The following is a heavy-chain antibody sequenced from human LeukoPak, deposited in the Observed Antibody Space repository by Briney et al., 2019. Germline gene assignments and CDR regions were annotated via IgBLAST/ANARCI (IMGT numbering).Heavy chain of an antibody. D-gene: IGHD5-24*01. J-gene: IGHJ4*02. V-gene: IGHV4-59*01. CDR3: ASALRDGYNRDY. CDR1: GGSISSYY. CDR2: IYYTDIT. Sequence: PSETLSLTCTVSGGSISSYYWSWIRQPPGKGLEWIGSIYYTDITNYNPSLKSRVTISLDTSKNQFSLKLSSVTAADTAVYYCASALRDGYNRDYWGQGTLVTVSS.